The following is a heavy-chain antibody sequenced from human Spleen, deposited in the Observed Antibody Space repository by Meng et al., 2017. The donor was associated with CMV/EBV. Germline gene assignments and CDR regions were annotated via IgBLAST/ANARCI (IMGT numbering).Heavy chain of an antibody. CDR3: ARQSAYCSGTSCYSWIDP. CDR2: IYYSGST. CDR1: GGSISSSSYY. D-gene: IGHD2-2*02. J-gene: IGHJ5*02. Sequence: SETLSLTCTVSGGSISSSSYYWGWIRQPPGKGLEWIGSIYYSGSTYYNPSLKSRVTISVDTSKNQFSLKLTSVTAADTSLYYCARQSAYCSGTSCYSWIDPWGQGTLVTVSS. V-gene: IGHV4-39*01.